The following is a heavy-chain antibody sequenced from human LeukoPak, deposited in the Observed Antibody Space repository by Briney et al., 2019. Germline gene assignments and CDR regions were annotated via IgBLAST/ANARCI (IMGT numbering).Heavy chain of an antibody. CDR2: IYHSGST. CDR1: GGSISSGGYY. Sequence: PSETLSLTCTVSGGSISSGGYYWSWIRQPPGKGLEWIGYIYHSGSTYYNPSLKSRVTISVDRSKNQFSLKLSSVTAADTAVYYCARVAYGSGSRLIDCWGQGTLVTISS. J-gene: IGHJ4*02. CDR3: ARVAYGSGSRLIDC. V-gene: IGHV4-30-2*01. D-gene: IGHD3-10*01.